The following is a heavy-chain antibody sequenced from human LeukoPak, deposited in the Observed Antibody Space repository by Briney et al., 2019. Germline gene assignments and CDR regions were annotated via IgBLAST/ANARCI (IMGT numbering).Heavy chain of an antibody. CDR3: ARGYYGSGSYTKTYYFDY. D-gene: IGHD3-10*01. CDR1: GYTFTSYD. J-gene: IGHJ4*02. Sequence: ASVKVSCKASGYTFTSYDINWVRQATGQGLEWMGWMNPNSGNTGYAQKFQGRVTITRNTSISTAYMELSSLRSEDTAVYYCARGYYGSGSYTKTYYFDYWGQETLVTVSS. V-gene: IGHV1-8*03. CDR2: MNPNSGNT.